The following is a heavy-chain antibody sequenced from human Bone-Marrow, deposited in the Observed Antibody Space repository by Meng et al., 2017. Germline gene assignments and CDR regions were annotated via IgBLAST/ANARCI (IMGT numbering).Heavy chain of an antibody. Sequence: AAVKVACKASSYTLTSYGIGWVRQTPGQGLEWMGWISAYNGNTHYAQKLQARVTMTTDTSTSTAYMELSGLRSDDTAMYYCARDEDISAAGKLFGDYWGQGTLVTVSS. CDR3: ARDEDISAAGKLFGDY. CDR1: SYTLTSYG. V-gene: IGHV1-18*01. CDR2: ISAYNGNT. D-gene: IGHD6-25*01. J-gene: IGHJ4*02.